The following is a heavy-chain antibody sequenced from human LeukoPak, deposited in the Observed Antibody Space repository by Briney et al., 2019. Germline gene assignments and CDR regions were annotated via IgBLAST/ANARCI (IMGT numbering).Heavy chain of an antibody. CDR3: AKDGGPNYDNSGYYSDDAFDI. Sequence: PGGSLRLSCAASGFTFSNYGMSWVRQAPGKGLEWVSDISGSGGSTYYAESVKGRFTISRDNSKNTLYLQMSSLRAEDTAVYYCAKDGGPNYDNSGYYSDDAFDIWGQGTMVTVSS. V-gene: IGHV3-23*01. CDR2: ISGSGGST. J-gene: IGHJ3*02. D-gene: IGHD3-22*01. CDR1: GFTFSNYG.